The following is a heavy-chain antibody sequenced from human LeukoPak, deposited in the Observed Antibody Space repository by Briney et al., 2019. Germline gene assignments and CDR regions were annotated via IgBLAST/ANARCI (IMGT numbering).Heavy chain of an antibody. CDR3: AKELRDTAGFDP. J-gene: IGHJ5*02. D-gene: IGHD5-18*01. CDR2: ISGSGGST. CDR1: GFTFSDHV. Sequence: PGGSLRLSCAASGFTFSDHVMSWVRQAPGRGLELVSAISGSGGSTYYADPVKGRFTISRDNSKNTLYLQMSSLRVEDPAVYYCAKELRDTAGFDPWGQGTLVTVSS. V-gene: IGHV3-23*01.